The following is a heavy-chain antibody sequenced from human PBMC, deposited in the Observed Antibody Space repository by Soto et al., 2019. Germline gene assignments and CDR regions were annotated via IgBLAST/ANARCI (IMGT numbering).Heavy chain of an antibody. CDR2: ISVYNGNT. D-gene: IGHD3-16*01. J-gene: IGHJ4*02. Sequence: QVQLVQSGAEVKKPGASVKVSCKASGYTFTSNGISWVRQAPGPGQGLEWMGWISVYNGNTNYAQKFQGRVTMTTDTSTSTAYMELRRLRSDDTAVYYCARASYDYIWGSYFFYWGQGTLVTVAS. CDR3: ARASYDYIWGSYFFY. CDR1: GYTFTSNG. V-gene: IGHV1-18*01.